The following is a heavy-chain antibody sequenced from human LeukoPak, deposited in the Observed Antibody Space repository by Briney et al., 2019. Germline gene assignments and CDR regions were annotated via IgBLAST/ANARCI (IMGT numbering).Heavy chain of an antibody. CDR3: ARIAMVRGVIIRGGGTFDY. D-gene: IGHD3-10*01. CDR2: ISGSGGST. Sequence: GGSLRLSCAASGFTFSGYAMSWVRQAPGKGLEWVSAISGSGGSTYYADSVKGRFTISRDNSKNTLYLQMNSLRAEDTAVYYCARIAMVRGVIIRGGGTFDYWGQGTLVTVSS. V-gene: IGHV3-23*01. CDR1: GFTFSGYA. J-gene: IGHJ4*02.